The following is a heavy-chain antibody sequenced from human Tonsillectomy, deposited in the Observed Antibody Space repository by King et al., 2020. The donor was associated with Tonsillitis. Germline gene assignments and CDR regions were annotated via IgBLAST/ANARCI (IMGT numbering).Heavy chain of an antibody. D-gene: IGHD3-10*01. J-gene: IGHJ4*02. CDR2: IYYSGST. V-gene: IGHV4-39*07. CDR3: AGQRGGEVRY. CDR1: GGSISSSSYY. Sequence: QLQESGPGLVKPSETLSLTCTVSGGSISSSSYYWGWIRQPPGKGLEWIGSIYYSGSTYYNPSLKSRVTISVETSKNQFYLKLRSVTAADTAVYYCAGQRGGEVRYWGQGTLVTVSS.